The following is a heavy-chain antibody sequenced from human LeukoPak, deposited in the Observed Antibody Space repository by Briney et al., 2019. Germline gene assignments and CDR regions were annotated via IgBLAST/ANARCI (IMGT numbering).Heavy chain of an antibody. Sequence: GGSLRLSCAASGFTFSSYAMHWVRQAPGKGLEWVAVISYDGSNKYYADSVKGRFTISRDNSKNTLYLQMNSLRAEDTAVYYCARGPSFYDFWSGYSINYYYYYMDVRGKGTTVTVSS. D-gene: IGHD3-3*01. J-gene: IGHJ6*03. CDR3: ARGPSFYDFWSGYSINYYYYYMDV. V-gene: IGHV3-30*04. CDR2: ISYDGSNK. CDR1: GFTFSSYA.